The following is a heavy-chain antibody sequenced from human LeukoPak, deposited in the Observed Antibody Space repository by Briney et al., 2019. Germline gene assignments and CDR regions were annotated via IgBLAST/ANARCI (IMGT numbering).Heavy chain of an antibody. D-gene: IGHD2-2*01. CDR2: IRSKANSYAT. V-gene: IGHV3-73*01. CDR1: GVTFSGSA. J-gene: IGHJ4*02. Sequence: GGSLRLSCAASGVTFSGSAMHWVRQASGKGLEWVGRIRSKANSYATAYAASVKGRFTISRDDSKNTAYLQMNSLKTEDTAVYYCTRLYCSSTSCPPYWGQGTLVTVSS. CDR3: TRLYCSSTSCPPY.